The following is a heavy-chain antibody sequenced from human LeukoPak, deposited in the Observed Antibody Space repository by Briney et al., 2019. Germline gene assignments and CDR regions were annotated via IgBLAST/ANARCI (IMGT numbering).Heavy chain of an antibody. CDR3: ARVYWISGGGGTHFDY. Sequence: PGGSLRLSCAASGFTFSSYSMNWVRQAPGKGLEWLAYIGSSSGTIYYADSVKGRFTISRDNAKNSLYLQMNSLRDEDTAVYYCARVYWISGGGGTHFDYWGQGTLVTVSS. J-gene: IGHJ4*02. CDR1: GFTFSSYS. D-gene: IGHD1-26*01. V-gene: IGHV3-48*02. CDR2: IGSSSGTI.